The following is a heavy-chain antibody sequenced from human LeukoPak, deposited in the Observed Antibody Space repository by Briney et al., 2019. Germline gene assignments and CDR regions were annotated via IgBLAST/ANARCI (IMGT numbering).Heavy chain of an antibody. CDR3: AREGSSGRDFDY. J-gene: IGHJ4*02. CDR2: ISSSSTYI. Sequence: PVGSLRLSCAASGFTFSYYTMNWVRQAPGKGLEWVSSISSSSTYIYYADSLKGRFTISRDNAKNSLYLQMNSLRAEDTAVYYCAREGSSGRDFDYWGQGTLVTVSS. CDR1: GFTFSYYT. V-gene: IGHV3-21*01. D-gene: IGHD6-19*01.